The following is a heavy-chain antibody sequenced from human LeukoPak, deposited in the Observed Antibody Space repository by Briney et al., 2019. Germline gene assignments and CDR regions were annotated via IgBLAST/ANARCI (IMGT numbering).Heavy chain of an antibody. V-gene: IGHV1-18*01. CDR2: ISAYNGNT. D-gene: IGHD6-19*01. Sequence: GASVKVSCKASGYTFTSNGISWVRQAPGQGLEWMGWISAYNGNTNYAQKLQGRVTMTTDTSTSTAYMELRSLRSDDTAVYYCARDASSGWPRDAFDIWGQGTMVTVSS. J-gene: IGHJ3*02. CDR1: GYTFTSNG. CDR3: ARDASSGWPRDAFDI.